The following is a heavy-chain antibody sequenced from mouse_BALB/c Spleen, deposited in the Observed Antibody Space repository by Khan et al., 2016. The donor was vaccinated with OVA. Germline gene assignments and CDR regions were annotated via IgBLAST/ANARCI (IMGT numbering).Heavy chain of an antibody. J-gene: IGHJ2*01. V-gene: IGHV1-7*01. CDR1: GYTFTTYW. Sequence: QVQLQQSGAELAKPGASVKMSCKASGYTFTTYWMHWVQQRPGQGLEWIGYINPTSGYTDYNEKFTDRATLSADKSSSTAYMQLSSLTSEDSAVYYCTRDRIDYWGQGTTLTVSS. CDR2: INPTSGYT. CDR3: TRDRIDY.